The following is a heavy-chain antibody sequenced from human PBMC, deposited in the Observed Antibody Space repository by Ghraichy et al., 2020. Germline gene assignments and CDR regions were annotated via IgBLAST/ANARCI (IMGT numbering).Heavy chain of an antibody. CDR3: ARELLRTRRDGYNSFLDAFDI. CDR1: GFTFSSYA. CDR2: ISYDGSNK. D-gene: IGHD5-24*01. J-gene: IGHJ3*02. V-gene: IGHV3-30-3*01. Sequence: GGSLRLSCAASGFTFSSYAMHWVRQAPGKGLEWVAVISYDGSNKYYADSVKGRFTISRDNSKNTLYLQMNSLRAEDTAVYYCARELLRTRRDGYNSFLDAFDIWGQGTMVTVSS.